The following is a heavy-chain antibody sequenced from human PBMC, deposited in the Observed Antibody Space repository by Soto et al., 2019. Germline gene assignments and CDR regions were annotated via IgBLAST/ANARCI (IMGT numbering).Heavy chain of an antibody. Sequence: PGGSLRLSCAASGFTFSSYAMHWVRQAPGKGLEWVAVISYDGSNKYYADSVKGRFTISRDNSKNTLYLQMNSLRAEDTAVYYCARDYGSGHYYFDYWGQGTLVTVSS. CDR1: GFTFSSYA. V-gene: IGHV3-30-3*01. CDR3: ARDYGSGHYYFDY. CDR2: ISYDGSNK. J-gene: IGHJ4*02. D-gene: IGHD3-10*01.